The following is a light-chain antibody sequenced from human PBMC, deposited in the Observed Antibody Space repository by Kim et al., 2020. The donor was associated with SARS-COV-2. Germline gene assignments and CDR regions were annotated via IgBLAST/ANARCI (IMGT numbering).Light chain of an antibody. CDR2: RNN. J-gene: IGLJ3*02. Sequence: RQTATRTCPGNSNNVCNQGAAWLQQHQGHPPKLLSYRNNNRPSGISERLSASRSGNTASLTITGLQPEDEADYYCSAWDSSLSAWVFGGGTQLTVL. V-gene: IGLV10-54*01. CDR3: SAWDSSLSAWV. CDR1: SNNVCNQG.